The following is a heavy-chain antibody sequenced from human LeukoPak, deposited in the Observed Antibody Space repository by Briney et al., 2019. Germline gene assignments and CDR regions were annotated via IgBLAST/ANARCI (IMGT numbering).Heavy chain of an antibody. Sequence: PSETLSLTCAVYGGSFSGYYWSWIRQPPGKGLEWIGEINHSGSTNYNPSLKSRVTISVDTSKNQFSLKLSSVTAADTAVYYCASLAVAGMYYWGQGTLVTVSS. D-gene: IGHD6-19*01. CDR3: ASLAVAGMYY. CDR2: INHSGST. CDR1: GGSFSGYY. V-gene: IGHV4-34*01. J-gene: IGHJ4*02.